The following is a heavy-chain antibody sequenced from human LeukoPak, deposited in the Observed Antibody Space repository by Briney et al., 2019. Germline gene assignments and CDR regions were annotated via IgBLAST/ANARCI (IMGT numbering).Heavy chain of an antibody. CDR1: GFTFSIYG. CDR3: AKDRLLWFGELNY. J-gene: IGHJ4*02. CDR2: ISYDGNNK. D-gene: IGHD3-10*01. Sequence: GGSLRLSCAASGFTFSIYGMHWVRQAPGKGLEWEAVISYDGNNKNYADSVKGRFTISRDNPKNTLYLQMNGLRAEDTAVYYCAKDRLLWFGELNYWGQGILVTVSS. V-gene: IGHV3-30*18.